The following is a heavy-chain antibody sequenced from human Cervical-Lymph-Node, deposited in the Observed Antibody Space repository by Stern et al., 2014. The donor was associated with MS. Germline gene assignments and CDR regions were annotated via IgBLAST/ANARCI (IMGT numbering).Heavy chain of an antibody. CDR3: ARSVIPRAYYGMDV. J-gene: IGHJ6*02. D-gene: IGHD4-11*01. CDR2: IYPDDSDT. Sequence: EVQLVESGAEVKKPGESLKISCKGFGYTFSSYWIGWVRQMPGRGLECMGIIYPDDSDTRYSPSFQGLVTISADKSISTAYLQWSSLKASDTAIYYCARSVIPRAYYGMDVWGQGTTVTVSS. CDR1: GYTFSSYW. V-gene: IGHV5-51*01.